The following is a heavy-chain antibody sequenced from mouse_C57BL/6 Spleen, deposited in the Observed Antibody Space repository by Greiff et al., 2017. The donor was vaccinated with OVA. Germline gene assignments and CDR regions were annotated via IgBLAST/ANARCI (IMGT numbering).Heavy chain of an antibody. CDR3: ARDPDITTVVATDY. V-gene: IGHV5-4*01. CDR1: GFTFSSYA. Sequence: EVQGVESGGGLVKPGGSLKLSCAASGFTFSSYAMSWVRQTPEKRLEWVATISDGGSYTYYPDNVKGRFTISRDNAKNNLYLQMSHLKSEDTAMYYCARDPDITTVVATDYWGQGTSVTVSS. CDR2: ISDGGSYT. D-gene: IGHD1-1*01. J-gene: IGHJ4*01.